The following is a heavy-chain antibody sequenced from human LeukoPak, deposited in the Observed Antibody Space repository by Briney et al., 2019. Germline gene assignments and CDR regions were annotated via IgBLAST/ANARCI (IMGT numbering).Heavy chain of an antibody. CDR3: ARAVITMVRGVFGY. CDR1: GYTFIGYY. CDR2: INPSSGGT. D-gene: IGHD3-10*01. V-gene: IGHV1-2*02. J-gene: IGHJ4*02. Sequence: ASVRISCKASGYTFIGYYMHWVRQAPGQGLEWMGWINPSSGGTNYAQKFQGRVTMTRDTSISTAYMELSRLRSDDTAVYYCARAVITMVRGVFGYWGQGTLVTVSS.